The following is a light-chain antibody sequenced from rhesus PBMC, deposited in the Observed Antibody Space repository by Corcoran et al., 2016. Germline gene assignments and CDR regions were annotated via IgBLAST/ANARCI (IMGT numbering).Light chain of an antibody. CDR3: QQYNSLPLT. CDR1: QGISSY. Sequence: DIQMTQSPSSLSASVGDTVTITCRASQGISSYLNWFQQKQGKAPKLLIYDTSSLESGVPSRFSGSGSGTEFTLTISSLQPEDFATYYYQQYNSLPLTFGGGTKVEIK. V-gene: IGKV1-28*02. J-gene: IGKJ4*01. CDR2: DTS.